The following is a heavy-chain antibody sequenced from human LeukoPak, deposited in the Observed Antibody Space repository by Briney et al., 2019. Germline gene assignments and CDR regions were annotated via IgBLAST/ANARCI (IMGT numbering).Heavy chain of an antibody. V-gene: IGHV4-30-2*01. CDR1: GGSISGGAYS. Sequence: SETLSLTCAVSGGSISGGAYSWNWIRQPPGKGLEWIGFMRQGGSTFYNPSFTSRVIISADRSRNHFPLTVPSVTAADTAVYLCARAPGFGSNLGFDNWGQGTLVTVSS. CDR2: MRQGGST. D-gene: IGHD4-23*01. CDR3: ARAPGFGSNLGFDN. J-gene: IGHJ4*02.